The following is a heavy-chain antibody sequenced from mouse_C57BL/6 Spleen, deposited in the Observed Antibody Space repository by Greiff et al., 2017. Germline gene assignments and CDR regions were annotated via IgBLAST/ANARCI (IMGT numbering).Heavy chain of an antibody. Sequence: QVHVKQPGAELVKPGASVKLSCKASGYTFTSYWMHWVKQRPGRGLEWIGRIDPNSGGTKYNEKFKSKATLTVDKPSSTAYMQLSSLTSEDSAVYYCARWDYGSSLYYFDVWGKGTTLTVSS. CDR1: GYTFTSYW. CDR3: ARWDYGSSLYYFDV. V-gene: IGHV1-72*01. D-gene: IGHD1-1*01. J-gene: IGHJ2*01. CDR2: IDPNSGGT.